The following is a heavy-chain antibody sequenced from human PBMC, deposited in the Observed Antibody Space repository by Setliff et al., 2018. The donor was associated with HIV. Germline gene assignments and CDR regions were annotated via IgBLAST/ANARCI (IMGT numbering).Heavy chain of an antibody. CDR1: GFTFSSFW. CDR3: VRGKRYAYTSGGLDV. CDR2: INQVESEK. D-gene: IGHD3-16*01. Sequence: GGSLRLSCAASGFTFSSFWMSWVRQAPGKGLEWVANINQVESEKYYVDSGKGRFTISRDNAKNSLYLQMNSLGVEDPAIYFCVRGKRYAYTSGGLDVWGQGTTVTVSS. J-gene: IGHJ6*02. V-gene: IGHV3-7*04.